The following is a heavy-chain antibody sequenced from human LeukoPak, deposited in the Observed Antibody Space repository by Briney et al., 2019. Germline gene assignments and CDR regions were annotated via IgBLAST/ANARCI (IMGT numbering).Heavy chain of an antibody. CDR1: GFTFSSYA. Sequence: PGGSLRLSCVASGFTFSSYAMSWVRQAPGKGLEWVSTISGSGGSTYFADSVKGRFTISRDNSKNTLYLQMNSLRAEDTAIYYCAKETLGYCSGGSCQGLNYWGQGTLVTVSS. D-gene: IGHD2-15*01. J-gene: IGHJ4*02. CDR2: ISGSGGST. CDR3: AKETLGYCSGGSCQGLNY. V-gene: IGHV3-23*01.